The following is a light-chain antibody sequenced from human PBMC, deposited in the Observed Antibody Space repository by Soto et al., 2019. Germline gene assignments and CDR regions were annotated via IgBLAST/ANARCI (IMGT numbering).Light chain of an antibody. CDR3: QQYGRSRT. V-gene: IGKV3-20*01. Sequence: EIVLTQSPGILSLSPGERAILSYRASQSVSRNFLAWYQQKPGQAPRLLMYGASNRATGIPDRFRGSGSGTDFSLIISRLEPEDFAVYYCQQYGRSRTFGQGTKVDIK. CDR2: GAS. J-gene: IGKJ1*01. CDR1: QSVSRNF.